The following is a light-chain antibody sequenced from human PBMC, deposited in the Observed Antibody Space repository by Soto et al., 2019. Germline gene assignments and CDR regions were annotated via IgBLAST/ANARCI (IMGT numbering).Light chain of an antibody. CDR1: QSVTSY. CDR3: QQRSSWPIT. Sequence: IVLTQSPATLSFSPGEIATLSFRASQSVTSYLAWYQQRPGQAPRLLINDASRRATGIPDRFSGSGSGADFTLTISSLEPEDFAVYYCQQRSSWPITFGQGTRLEIK. V-gene: IGKV3-11*01. CDR2: DAS. J-gene: IGKJ5*01.